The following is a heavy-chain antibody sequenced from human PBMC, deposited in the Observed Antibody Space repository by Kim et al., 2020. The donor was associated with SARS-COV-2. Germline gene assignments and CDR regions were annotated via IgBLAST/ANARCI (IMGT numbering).Heavy chain of an antibody. Sequence: SETLSLTCSVSGGSISRDYWSWIRQPPGKGLEWIGYIHYSGSTTYNPSLESRVAISIDTSKNQFSLNLRSVTAADTALYYCARDRGGLKHDMDVWGKGTAVTISS. V-gene: IGHV4-59*01. CDR3: ARDRGGLKHDMDV. J-gene: IGHJ6*03. CDR1: GGSISRDY. CDR2: IHYSGST. D-gene: IGHD3-10*01.